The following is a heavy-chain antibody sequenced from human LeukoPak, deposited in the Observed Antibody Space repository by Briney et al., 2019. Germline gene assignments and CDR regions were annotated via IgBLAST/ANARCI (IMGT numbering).Heavy chain of an antibody. V-gene: IGHV3-7*01. D-gene: IGHD1-1*01. Sequence: GGPLRLSCAASGFTFSSYWMSWVRQAPGKGLEWVANIKQDGSEKYYVDSVKGRFTISRDNAKNSLYLQMNSLRAEDTAVYYCARYRGYGWFDPWGQGTLVTVSS. CDR1: GFTFSSYW. CDR3: ARYRGYGWFDP. CDR2: IKQDGSEK. J-gene: IGHJ5*02.